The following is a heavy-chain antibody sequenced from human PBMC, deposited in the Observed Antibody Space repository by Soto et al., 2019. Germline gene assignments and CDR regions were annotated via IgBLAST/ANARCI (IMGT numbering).Heavy chain of an antibody. CDR1: GGNFRGYY. CDR2: INHSGST. J-gene: IGHJ6*02. D-gene: IGHD4-17*01. V-gene: IGHV4-34*01. CDR3: ARGHDYGDNYGMDV. Sequence: SEPQSLTSAVYGGNFRGYYWRWIRQTPGKGLEWIGEINHSGSTNYNPSLKSRVTISVDTSKNQFSLKLSSVTAADTAVYYCARGHDYGDNYGMDVWGQGTTVTVSS.